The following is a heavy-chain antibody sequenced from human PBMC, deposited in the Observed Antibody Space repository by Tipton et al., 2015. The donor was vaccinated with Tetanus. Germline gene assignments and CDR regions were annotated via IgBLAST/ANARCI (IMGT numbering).Heavy chain of an antibody. CDR3: AAQIIPTDRGGWFDP. CDR1: DDSMDNFY. CDR2: IYYSGSI. D-gene: IGHD3-3*01. J-gene: IGHJ5*02. Sequence: TLSLTCSVSDDSMDNFYWGWIRRPPGKGLEWIGYIYYSGSINSNPSLRSRLTISVDRSKKQFSLKLNSVTAADTAVYYCAAQIIPTDRGGWFDPWGQGTLVTVSS. V-gene: IGHV4-59*03.